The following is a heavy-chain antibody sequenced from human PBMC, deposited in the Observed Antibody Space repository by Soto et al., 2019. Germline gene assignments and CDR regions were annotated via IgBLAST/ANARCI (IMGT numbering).Heavy chain of an antibody. Sequence: SETLSLTCAVYGGSFSGYYWSWIRQPLGKGLEWIGEINHSGSTNYNPSLKSRVTISVDTSKNQFSLKLSSVTAADTAVYYCARGSRYYYGSGSYYRPGYYYYYMDVWGKGTTVTVSS. D-gene: IGHD3-10*01. V-gene: IGHV4-34*01. J-gene: IGHJ6*03. CDR2: INHSGST. CDR1: GGSFSGYY. CDR3: ARGSRYYYGSGSYYRPGYYYYYMDV.